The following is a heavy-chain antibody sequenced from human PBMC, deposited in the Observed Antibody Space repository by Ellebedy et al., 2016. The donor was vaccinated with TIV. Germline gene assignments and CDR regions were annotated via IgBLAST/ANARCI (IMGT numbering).Heavy chain of an antibody. CDR2: ISDSGDST. J-gene: IGHJ4*02. V-gene: IGHV3-23*01. Sequence: GESLKISCAASGFTFSSCAMSWVRQAPGKGLEWVSTISDSGDSTYYADSVKGRFTISRDNSKNMLYLQVNSLRAEDTALYYCVKERDGGWDYWGQGTLVTVSS. D-gene: IGHD6-19*01. CDR3: VKERDGGWDY. CDR1: GFTFSSCA.